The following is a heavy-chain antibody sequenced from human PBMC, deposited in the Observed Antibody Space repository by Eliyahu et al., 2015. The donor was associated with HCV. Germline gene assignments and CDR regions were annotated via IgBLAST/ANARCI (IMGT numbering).Heavy chain of an antibody. CDR2: IYTSGST. V-gene: IGHV4-4*07. D-gene: IGHD3-9*01. Sequence: QVQLQESGPGLVKPSETLSLTCTVXGGSISSYYWSWIRQPAGKGLEWIGRIYTSGSTNYNPSLKSRVTVSVDASKNQFSLKLSSVTAADTAVYYCARDQPDKYYNILTGSTGASDYWGQGTLVTVSS. CDR3: ARDQPDKYYNILTGSTGASDY. CDR1: GGSISSYY. J-gene: IGHJ4*02.